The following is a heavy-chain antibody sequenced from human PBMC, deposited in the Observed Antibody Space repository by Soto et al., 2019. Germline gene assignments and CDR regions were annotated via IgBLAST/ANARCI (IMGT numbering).Heavy chain of an antibody. D-gene: IGHD6-6*01. J-gene: IGHJ4*02. Sequence: GGSLRLSCAASGFTFSSYAMHWVRQAPGKGLEWVAVISYDGSNKYYADSVKGRFTISRDNSKNTLYLQMNSLRAEDTAAYYCARDRSSSGPDYWGQGTLVTVYS. CDR1: GFTFSSYA. CDR2: ISYDGSNK. V-gene: IGHV3-30-3*01. CDR3: ARDRSSSGPDY.